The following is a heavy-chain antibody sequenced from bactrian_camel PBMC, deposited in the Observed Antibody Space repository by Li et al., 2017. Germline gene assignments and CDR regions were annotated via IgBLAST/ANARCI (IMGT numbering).Heavy chain of an antibody. Sequence: HVQLVESGGGSVQAGGSLTLSCSHSGLTHRRSCMAWFRQAPGKARERVARIFVSGTTNYAASVKGRFTISRANALNTLYLQMNSLKPEDTAMYYCAFDPEWTGCGTDSSRYNYLGQGTQVTVS. D-gene: IGHD3*01. V-gene: IGHV3S55*01. CDR2: IFVSGTT. J-gene: IGHJ4*01. CDR1: GLTHRRSC. CDR3: AFDPEWTGCGTDSSRYNY.